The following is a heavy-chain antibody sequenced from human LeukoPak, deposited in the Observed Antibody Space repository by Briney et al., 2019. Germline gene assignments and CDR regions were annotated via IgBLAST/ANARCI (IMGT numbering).Heavy chain of an antibody. CDR3: ARDSGFSGTQRGEY. CDR2: ISYDGSNK. Sequence: PGGSLRLSCAASGFTFNNYGMHWVRQAPGKGLEWVAVISYDGSNKYYADSVKGRFTISRDNSKNTLYLQMNSLRAEDTAFYYCARDSGFSGTQRGEYWGQGTRVTVSS. D-gene: IGHD3/OR15-3a*01. J-gene: IGHJ4*02. CDR1: GFTFNNYG. V-gene: IGHV3-30*03.